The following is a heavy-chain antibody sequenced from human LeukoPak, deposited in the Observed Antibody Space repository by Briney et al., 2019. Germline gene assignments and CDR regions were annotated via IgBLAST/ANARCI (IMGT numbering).Heavy chain of an antibody. Sequence: GGSLRLSCAASGFTFSSCGMHWVRQAPGKGLEWVAVISYDGSNKYYADSVKGRFTISRDNSKNTLYLQMNSLRAEDTAVYYCAKDNYYGSGSYYSWFDPWGQGTLVTVSS. CDR2: ISYDGSNK. V-gene: IGHV3-30*18. CDR3: AKDNYYGSGSYYSWFDP. CDR1: GFTFSSCG. J-gene: IGHJ5*02. D-gene: IGHD3-10*01.